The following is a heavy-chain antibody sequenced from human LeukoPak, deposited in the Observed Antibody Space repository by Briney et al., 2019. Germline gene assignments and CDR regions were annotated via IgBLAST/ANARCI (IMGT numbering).Heavy chain of an antibody. CDR2: IYYSGST. V-gene: IGHV4-59*01. J-gene: IGHJ6*03. CDR1: GASISSYY. CDR3: ARDLEGFAEYYMDV. D-gene: IGHD3-3*01. Sequence: SETLSLTCTVSGASISSYYWSWIRQPPGKGLEWIGYIYYSGSTHYNPSLKSRVTISVDTSKNQFSLKLSSVTAADTAVYYCARDLEGFAEYYMDVWGKGTTVTVSS.